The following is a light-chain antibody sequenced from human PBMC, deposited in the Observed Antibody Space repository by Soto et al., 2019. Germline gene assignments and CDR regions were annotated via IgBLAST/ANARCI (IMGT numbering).Light chain of an antibody. V-gene: IGKV1-5*01. J-gene: IGKJ1*01. Sequence: DVQLTQAPSTLSASVGDRVTITCRASQSIGNWLAWHQQKPGKAPNLLIYDASTLENGVPSRFSGSASGTDFTLTISSLQPYDFAPYYCQQYNSYTPRTFGQGTKVEFK. CDR1: QSIGNW. CDR2: DAS. CDR3: QQYNSYTPRT.